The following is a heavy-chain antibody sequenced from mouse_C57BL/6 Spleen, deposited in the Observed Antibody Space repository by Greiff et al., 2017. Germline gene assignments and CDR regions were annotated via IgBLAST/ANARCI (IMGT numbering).Heavy chain of an antibody. CDR2: ISNLAYSI. D-gene: IGHD4-1*01. CDR3: ARQELTGTTWFAY. CDR1: GFTFSDYG. V-gene: IGHV5-15*01. Sequence: EVQVLESGGGLVQPGGSLKLSCEASGFTFSDYGMAWVRQAPRKGPEWVAFISNLAYSIYYADTVKGRFTISRENAKNTLYLEMSSLRAEDTAMDYCARQELTGTTWFAYWGQGTLVTVSA. J-gene: IGHJ3*01.